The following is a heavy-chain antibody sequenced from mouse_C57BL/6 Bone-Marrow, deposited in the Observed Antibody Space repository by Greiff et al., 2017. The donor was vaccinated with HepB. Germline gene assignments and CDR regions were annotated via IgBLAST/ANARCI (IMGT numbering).Heavy chain of an antibody. D-gene: IGHD2-1*01. V-gene: IGHV1-55*01. J-gene: IGHJ3*01. CDR3: ARSIYGNYAWFAY. CDR1: GYTFTSYW. Sequence: VQLQQPGAELVKPGASVKMSCKASGYTFTSYWITWVKQRPGQGLEWIGDIYPGSGSTNYNEKFKSKATLTVDTSSSTAYMQLSSLTSEDSAVYYGARSIYGNYAWFAYWGQGTLVTVSA. CDR2: IYPGSGST.